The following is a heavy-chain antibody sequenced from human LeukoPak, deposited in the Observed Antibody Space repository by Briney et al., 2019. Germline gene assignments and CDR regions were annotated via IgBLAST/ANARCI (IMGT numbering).Heavy chain of an antibody. Sequence: SETLSLTCTVSGYSISSNYYWGWIRQPPGKGLEWIGSIYHSGSTYYNPSLKSRVTISVDTSKNQFSLRLSSVTAADTAVYYCAREYDYGDYSAFDIWGQGTMVTVPS. CDR2: IYHSGST. CDR1: GYSISSNYY. D-gene: IGHD4-17*01. CDR3: AREYDYGDYSAFDI. J-gene: IGHJ3*02. V-gene: IGHV4-38-2*02.